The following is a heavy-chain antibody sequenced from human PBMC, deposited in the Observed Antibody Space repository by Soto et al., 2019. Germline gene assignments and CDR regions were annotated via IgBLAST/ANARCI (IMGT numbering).Heavy chain of an antibody. D-gene: IGHD6-13*01. CDR3: AHRRDSSWYFDY. CDR2: IYWDDNK. CDR1: GFSLSTSGVG. Sequence: QITLKESGPTLVKPTQTLTLTCTFSGFSLSTSGVGVGWIRQPPGTALEWLALIYWDDNKRYSPSLKSRLTITKDTSKNQVVLTMTNMDPVDTATYYCAHRRDSSWYFDYWGQGTLVTVSS. J-gene: IGHJ4*02. V-gene: IGHV2-5*02.